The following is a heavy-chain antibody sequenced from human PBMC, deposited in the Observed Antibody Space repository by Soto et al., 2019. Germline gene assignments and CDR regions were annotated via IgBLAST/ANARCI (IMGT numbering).Heavy chain of an antibody. CDR2: IYSGGST. D-gene: IGHD4-17*01. CDR1: GFTVSSNY. V-gene: IGHV3-53*04. CDR3: ARVLEDGDYHPYYYYYMDV. Sequence: EVQLVESGGGLVEPGGSLRLSCAASGFTVSSNYMSWVRQAPGKGLEWVSIIYSGGSTYYADSVKGPFTISRHNSKNPLYLQMNSLRAEDTAVYYCARVLEDGDYHPYYYYYMDVWGRGSTVTVSS. J-gene: IGHJ6*03.